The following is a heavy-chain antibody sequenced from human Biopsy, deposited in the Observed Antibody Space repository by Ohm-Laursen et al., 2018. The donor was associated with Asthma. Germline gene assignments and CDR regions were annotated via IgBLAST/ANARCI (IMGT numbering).Heavy chain of an antibody. Sequence: SETLSLTCSVYGGSISSFYWSWIRQSPGKGLEWIGYVFYGGATNYNPSLKSRVTISVDTSKNQFFLRLSSVTAADTAVYYCARGVVYGGDSYAEYFQHWGQGTLVTVSS. D-gene: IGHD4-23*01. CDR1: GGSISSFY. V-gene: IGHV4-59*01. CDR2: VFYGGAT. J-gene: IGHJ1*01. CDR3: ARGVVYGGDSYAEYFQH.